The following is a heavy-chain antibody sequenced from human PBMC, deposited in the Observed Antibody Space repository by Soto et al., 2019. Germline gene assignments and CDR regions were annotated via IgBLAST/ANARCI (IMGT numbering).Heavy chain of an antibody. Sequence: SETLSLTCTVSGGSISSYYWSWIRQPPGKGLEWIGYIYYSGSTNYNPSLKSRVTISVDTSKNQFSLKLSSVTAADTALYYCARAYYDSSGYYLSDYWGQGTLVTVS. CDR2: IYYSGST. V-gene: IGHV4-59*01. D-gene: IGHD3-22*01. CDR3: ARAYYDSSGYYLSDY. CDR1: GGSISSYY. J-gene: IGHJ4*02.